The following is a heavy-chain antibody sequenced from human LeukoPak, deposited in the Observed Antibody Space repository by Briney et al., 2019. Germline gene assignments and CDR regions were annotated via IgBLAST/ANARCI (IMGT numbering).Heavy chain of an antibody. CDR2: INHSGST. J-gene: IGHJ4*02. V-gene: IGHV4-34*01. CDR1: GGSFSGYY. Sequence: SETLSLTCAVYGGSFSGYYWSWIRQPPGKGLEWIGEINHSGSTNYNPSLKSRVTISVDTSKNQFSLKLSSVAAADTAVYCCAVGAVAGGPFDYWGQGTLVTVSS. D-gene: IGHD6-19*01. CDR3: AVGAVAGGPFDY.